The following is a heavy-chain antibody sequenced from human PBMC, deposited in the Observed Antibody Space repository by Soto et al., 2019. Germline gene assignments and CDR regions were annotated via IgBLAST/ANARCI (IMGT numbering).Heavy chain of an antibody. Sequence: VQLVQFGGEVERPGASVTVSCEASGYIFTTYGVSWVRQTPAHGLEWMGWISADSGYTQYAQFFHGSVTITIDTSRNTGSMTLSARTSDDTGIYYCARDRPPGSLYGMDAWGQGTEVTVSS. CDR2: ISADSGYT. CDR1: GYIFTTYG. V-gene: IGHV1-18*01. CDR3: ARDRPPGSLYGMDA. J-gene: IGHJ6*02.